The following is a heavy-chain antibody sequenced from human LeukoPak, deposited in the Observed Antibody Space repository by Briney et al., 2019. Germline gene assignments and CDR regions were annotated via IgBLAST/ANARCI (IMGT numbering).Heavy chain of an antibody. CDR3: ARSIYYFDSSGYYSLPPFEY. CDR2: IYYSGST. D-gene: IGHD3-22*01. Sequence: SETLSLTCTVSGGSISSYHWSWIRQPPGKGLEWIGYIYYSGSTSYNPSLKSRVTISVNRSKNQLSLNLSSVTAADTAVYYCARSIYYFDSSGYYSLPPFEYWGQGTLVTVSS. V-gene: IGHV4-59*12. CDR1: GGSISSYH. J-gene: IGHJ4*02.